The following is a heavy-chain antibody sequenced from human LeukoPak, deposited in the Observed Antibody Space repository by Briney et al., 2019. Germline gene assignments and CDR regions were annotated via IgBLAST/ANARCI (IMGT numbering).Heavy chain of an antibody. Sequence: PETLSLTCTVSGGSISGFYWSWTRQPPGKGLEWIGYISYSGSTNYNPSLKSRVTISVDTSKNQFSLKLSSVTAADTAVYYCARGLNFGWFDPWGQGTLVTVSS. V-gene: IGHV4-59*01. CDR2: ISYSGST. CDR1: GGSISGFY. D-gene: IGHD3/OR15-3a*01. J-gene: IGHJ5*02. CDR3: ARGLNFGWFDP.